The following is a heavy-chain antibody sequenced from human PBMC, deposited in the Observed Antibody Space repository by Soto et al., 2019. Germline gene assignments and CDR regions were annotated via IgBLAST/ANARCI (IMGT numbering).Heavy chain of an antibody. Sequence: PSETLSLTCTVSGGSISSSSYYWGWIRQPPGKGLEWIGSIYYSGSTYYNPSLKSRVTISVDTSKNQFSLKLSSVTAADTAVYYCARHITIFGVVIHYYYYYGMDVWGQGTTVTVSS. D-gene: IGHD3-3*01. J-gene: IGHJ6*02. CDR2: IYYSGST. CDR3: ARHITIFGVVIHYYYYYGMDV. CDR1: GGSISSSSYY. V-gene: IGHV4-39*01.